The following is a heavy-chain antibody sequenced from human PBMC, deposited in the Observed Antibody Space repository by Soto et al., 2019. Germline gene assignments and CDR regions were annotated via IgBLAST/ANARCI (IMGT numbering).Heavy chain of an antibody. CDR3: ARHDYYGSGSYS. V-gene: IGHV4-39*01. Sequence: QLQLQESGPGLVKPSETLSLTCTVSGGSISNRSHYLGWIRQTPGKGLEWIGSIYYSGSTYYNPSLESRVTISVDTSKNQFSLKLGYVTAADTAVYYCARHDYYGSGSYSWGQGTLVSVSS. CDR1: GGSISNRSHY. D-gene: IGHD3-10*01. J-gene: IGHJ5*02. CDR2: IYYSGST.